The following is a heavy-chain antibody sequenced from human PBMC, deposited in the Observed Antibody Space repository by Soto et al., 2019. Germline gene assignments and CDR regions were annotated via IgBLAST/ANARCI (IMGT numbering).Heavy chain of an antibody. CDR3: ARHYRTVVVVAAYNWFDP. CDR2: IYYSGST. Sequence: QLLESGPGLVTPSETLSLTCTVSGGSISSSSYYWGWIRQPPGKGLEWIGSIYYSGSTYYNPSLKSRVTISVDTSKNQFSLKLSSVTAADTAVYYCARHYRTVVVVAAYNWFDPWGQGTLVTVSS. CDR1: GGSISSSSYY. V-gene: IGHV4-39*01. J-gene: IGHJ5*02. D-gene: IGHD2-15*01.